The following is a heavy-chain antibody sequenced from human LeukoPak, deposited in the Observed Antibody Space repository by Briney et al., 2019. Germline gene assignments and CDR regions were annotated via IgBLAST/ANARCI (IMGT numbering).Heavy chain of an antibody. J-gene: IGHJ4*02. Sequence: ASVKVSCKASGYTCTSYGISWVRQATGQGLEWMGWISAYNGNTNYAQKLQGRVTMTTDTSTSTAYMELRSLRSDDTAVYYCARDYYDSSGYYGIDYWGQGTLVTVSS. V-gene: IGHV1-18*01. CDR3: ARDYYDSSGYYGIDY. CDR1: GYTCTSYG. CDR2: ISAYNGNT. D-gene: IGHD3-22*01.